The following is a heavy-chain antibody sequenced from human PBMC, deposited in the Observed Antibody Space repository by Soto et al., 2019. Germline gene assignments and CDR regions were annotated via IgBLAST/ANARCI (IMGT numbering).Heavy chain of an antibody. CDR3: ASRSNCSGGSCYSAEYFQH. Sequence: QVQLVQSGAEVKKPGFSVKVSCKASGGTFSSYTISWVRQAPGQGLEWMGRIIPILGIANYAQKFQGRVTITADKSTSTAYMELSSLRSEDTAVYYCASRSNCSGGSCYSAEYFQHWGQGTLVTVSS. J-gene: IGHJ1*01. CDR2: IIPILGIA. CDR1: GGTFSSYT. V-gene: IGHV1-69*02. D-gene: IGHD2-15*01.